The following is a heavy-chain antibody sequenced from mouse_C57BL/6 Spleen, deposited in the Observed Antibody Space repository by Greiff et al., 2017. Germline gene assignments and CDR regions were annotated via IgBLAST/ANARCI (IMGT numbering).Heavy chain of an antibody. CDR3: ARGGETGMFAY. Sequence: QVQLQQSGAELVRPGTSVKMSCKASGYTFTNYWIGWAKQRPGHGLEWIGDIYPGGGYTNYNEKFKGKATLTADKSSSTAYMQFSSLTSEDSAIYYCARGGETGMFAYWGQGTLVTVSA. CDR1: GYTFTNYW. J-gene: IGHJ3*01. CDR2: IYPGGGYT. V-gene: IGHV1-63*01. D-gene: IGHD4-1*01.